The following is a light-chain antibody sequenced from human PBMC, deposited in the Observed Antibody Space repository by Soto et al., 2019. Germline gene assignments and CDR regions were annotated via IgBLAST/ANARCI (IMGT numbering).Light chain of an antibody. J-gene: IGLJ2*01. CDR1: SSNIGGNY. CDR2: RNN. Sequence: QSVLTQPPSASGTPGQRVTISCSGSSSNIGGNYVYWHQQVPGTAPKLLIFRNNQRPSGVPDRFSGSKSGTSASLAISGLRSEDEADYYCAAWDDSLSGQVFGGGTKLTVL. CDR3: AAWDDSLSGQV. V-gene: IGLV1-47*01.